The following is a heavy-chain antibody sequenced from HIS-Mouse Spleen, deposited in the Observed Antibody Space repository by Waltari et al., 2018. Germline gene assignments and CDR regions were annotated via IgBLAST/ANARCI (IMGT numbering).Heavy chain of an antibody. CDR3: ARDFHDFWSGYYGGDKKHDAFDI. Sequence: QVQLQESGPGLVKPSETLSLTCTVSGGSISSYYWSWIRQPAGKGLEWIGRIYTSGSTHDNPALKSRVTRSVDTSKNQFSLKLSSVTAADTAVYYCARDFHDFWSGYYGGDKKHDAFDIWGQGTMVTVSS. D-gene: IGHD3-3*01. CDR2: IYTSGST. V-gene: IGHV4-4*07. CDR1: GGSISSYY. J-gene: IGHJ3*02.